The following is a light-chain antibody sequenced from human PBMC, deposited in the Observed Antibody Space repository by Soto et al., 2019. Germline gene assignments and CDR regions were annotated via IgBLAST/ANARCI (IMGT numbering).Light chain of an antibody. CDR1: NSDVGDYNF. J-gene: IGLJ1*01. V-gene: IGLV2-11*01. CDR2: DVS. CDR3: CSYADSFYV. Sequence: QSALTQPRSVSGSPGQPVTISCTGTNSDVGDYNFVSWYQQYPGKVPKLIIYDVSKRSSGVPDRFSGSKSGNTASLTISGLQAEDEADYYCCSYADSFYVFGTGTKVTVL.